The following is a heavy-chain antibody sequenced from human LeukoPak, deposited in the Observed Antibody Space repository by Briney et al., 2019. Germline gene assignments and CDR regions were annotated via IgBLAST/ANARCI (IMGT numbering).Heavy chain of an antibody. CDR3: ARERVTVVTPGDVSFDY. D-gene: IGHD4-23*01. CDR1: GGTFSSYA. Sequence: SVKVSCKASGGTFSSYAISWVRQAPGQGLKWMGRIIPILGIANYAQKFQGRVTITADKSTSTAYMELSSLRSEDTAVYYCARERVTVVTPGDVSFDYWGQGTLVTVSS. V-gene: IGHV1-69*04. CDR2: IIPILGIA. J-gene: IGHJ4*02.